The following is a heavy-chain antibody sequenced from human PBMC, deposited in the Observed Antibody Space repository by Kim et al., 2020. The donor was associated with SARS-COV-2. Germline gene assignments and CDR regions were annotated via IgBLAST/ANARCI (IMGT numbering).Heavy chain of an antibody. CDR1: EFTFSSYA. CDR2: ISGSGDST. Sequence: GGSLRLSCAASEFTFSSYAMSWVRQAPGKGLEWVSIISGSGDSTFYADSVKRRFTISRDNSKNTLYLQMDSLRAEDTAVYYCAKDPSCGDSTCYSNFDYWGQGTLVTVSS. J-gene: IGHJ4*02. D-gene: IGHD2-15*01. V-gene: IGHV3-23*01. CDR3: AKDPSCGDSTCYSNFDY.